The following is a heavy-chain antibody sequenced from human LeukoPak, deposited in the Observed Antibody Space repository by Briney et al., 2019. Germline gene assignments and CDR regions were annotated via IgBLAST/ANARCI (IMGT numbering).Heavy chain of an antibody. CDR1: GGSISSYY. CDR3: ARHRRITMVRGVIDWFDP. Sequence: KPSETLSLTCTAAGGSISSYYWSWIRQPPGKGLEWIGYIYTSGSTNYNPSLKSRVTISVDTSKNQFSLKLSSVTAADTAVYYCARHRRITMVRGVIDWFDPWGQGTLVTVSS. CDR2: IYTSGST. J-gene: IGHJ5*02. D-gene: IGHD3-10*01. V-gene: IGHV4-4*09.